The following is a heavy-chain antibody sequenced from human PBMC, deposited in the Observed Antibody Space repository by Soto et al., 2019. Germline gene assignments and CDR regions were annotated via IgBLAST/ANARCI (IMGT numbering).Heavy chain of an antibody. D-gene: IGHD7-27*01. J-gene: IGHJ3*02. CDR2: IYYSGST. V-gene: IGHV4-30-4*01. CDR1: GDSIGSGDYY. Sequence: QVQLQESGPGLVKPSQTLSLTCTVSGDSIGSGDYYWSWIRQPPGKGLEWIGYIYYSGSTYYNPSLKSRLTISVDTSKNQFSLKLNSVTAADTALYYCARAPYRGANSRGAFDIWGQGTMVHVSS. CDR3: ARAPYRGANSRGAFDI.